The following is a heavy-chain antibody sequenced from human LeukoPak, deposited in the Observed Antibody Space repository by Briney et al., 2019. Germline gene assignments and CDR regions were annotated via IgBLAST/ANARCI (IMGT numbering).Heavy chain of an antibody. J-gene: IGHJ4*02. CDR2: IWYDGSEK. CDR3: AKDLSSGWSFDS. Sequence: PGGSLRLSCAASGFIFRNHGMHWVRQAPGKGLEWVTFIWYDGSEKYHADSVRGRFTISRDNSKNTVNLQMNSLRTEDTALYYCAKDLSSGWSFDSWGQGTLVTVSS. V-gene: IGHV3-30*02. CDR1: GFIFRNHG. D-gene: IGHD3-22*01.